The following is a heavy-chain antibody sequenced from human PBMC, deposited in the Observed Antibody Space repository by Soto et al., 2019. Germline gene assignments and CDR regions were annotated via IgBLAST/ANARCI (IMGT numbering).Heavy chain of an antibody. J-gene: IGHJ4*02. CDR3: AKGGVGAPDSY. CDR2: ISYDGSNK. Sequence: QVQLVESGGGVVQPGRSLRLSCAASGFTFSSYGMHWVRQAPGKGLEWVAVISYDGSNKYYADSVKGRFTISRDNSKNTLYLQMNSLRAEDTAVYYCAKGGVGAPDSYWGQGTLVTVSS. D-gene: IGHD1-26*01. CDR1: GFTFSSYG. V-gene: IGHV3-30*18.